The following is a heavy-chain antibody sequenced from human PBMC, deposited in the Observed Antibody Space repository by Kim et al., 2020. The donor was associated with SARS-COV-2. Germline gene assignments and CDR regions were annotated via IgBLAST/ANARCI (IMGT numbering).Heavy chain of an antibody. CDR1: GGSISSSSYY. CDR2: IYYSGST. Sequence: SETLSLTCTVSGGSISSSSYYWGWIRQPPGKGLEWIGSIYYSGSTYYNPSLKSRVTISVDTSKNQFSLKLSSVTAADTAVYYCASSLPPDVWGQGTLVTVSS. CDR3: ASSLPPDV. J-gene: IGHJ4*02. V-gene: IGHV4-39*01.